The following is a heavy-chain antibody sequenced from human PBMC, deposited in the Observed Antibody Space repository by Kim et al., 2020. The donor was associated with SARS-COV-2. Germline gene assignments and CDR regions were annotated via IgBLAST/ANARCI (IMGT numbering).Heavy chain of an antibody. V-gene: IGHV1-18*01. CDR3: ARDERWAVWRRYYDFWSGPPGSDY. CDR1: GYTFTSYG. Sequence: ASVKVSCKASGYTFTSYGISWVRQAPGQGLEWMGWISAYNGNTNYAQKLQGRVTMTTDTSTSTAYMELRSLRSDDTAVYYCARDERWAVWRRYYDFWSGPPGSDYWGQGTLVTVSS. J-gene: IGHJ4*02. D-gene: IGHD3-3*01. CDR2: ISAYNGNT.